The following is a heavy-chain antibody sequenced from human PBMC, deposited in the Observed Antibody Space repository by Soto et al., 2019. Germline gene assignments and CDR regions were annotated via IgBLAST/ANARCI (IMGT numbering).Heavy chain of an antibody. Sequence: PGGSLRLSCAASGFTFSSYSMNWVRQAPGKGLEWVSYISSSSSTIYYADSVKGRFTISRDNAKNSLYLQMNSLRAEDTAVYYCAKATSPGRDAFDIWGQGTMVTVSS. V-gene: IGHV3-48*01. J-gene: IGHJ3*02. CDR1: GFTFSSYS. CDR3: AKATSPGRDAFDI. CDR2: ISSSSSTI. D-gene: IGHD2-2*01.